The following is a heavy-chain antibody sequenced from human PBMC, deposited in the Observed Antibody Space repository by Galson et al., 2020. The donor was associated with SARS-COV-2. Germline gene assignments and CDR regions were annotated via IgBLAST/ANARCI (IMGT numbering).Heavy chain of an antibody. CDR1: GYTFTGYY. D-gene: IGHD4-17*01. Sequence: ASVQVSCKASGYTFTGYYMHWVRQAPGQGLEWKGWINPNSGGTNYAQKFQGWVTMTRDTSISTAYMELSRRRSDDTAVYYCARDRLRGHYGGNSPNWFDPWGQGTLVTVSS. V-gene: IGHV1-2*04. CDR3: ARDRLRGHYGGNSPNWFDP. CDR2: INPNSGGT. J-gene: IGHJ5*02.